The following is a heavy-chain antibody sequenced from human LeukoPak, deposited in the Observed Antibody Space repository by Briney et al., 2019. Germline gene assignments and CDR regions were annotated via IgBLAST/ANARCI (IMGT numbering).Heavy chain of an antibody. CDR3: ARDPGLSGYYFDY. Sequence: PGGSLRLSCEVSRFALSGYSMNWVRHAPGKGLEWVSYIGSSSSTIYYADSVKGRFTISRYNAKNSLYLQMNSLRAEDTAVYYCARDPGLSGYYFDYWGQGALVTVSS. CDR2: IGSSSSTI. D-gene: IGHD3-22*01. J-gene: IGHJ4*02. CDR1: RFALSGYS. V-gene: IGHV3-48*01.